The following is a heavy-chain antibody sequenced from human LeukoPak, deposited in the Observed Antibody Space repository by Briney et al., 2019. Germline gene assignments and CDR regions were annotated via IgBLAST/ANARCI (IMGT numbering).Heavy chain of an antibody. CDR3: ARDRPLYDYVWGSYLPFDY. Sequence: GASVKVSCKASGYTFTSYGISWVRQAPGQGLEWMGWISAYNGNTNYAQKLQGRVTMTTDTSTSIAYMELRSLRSDDTAVYYCARDRPLYDYVWGSYLPFDYWGQGTLVTVSS. J-gene: IGHJ4*02. CDR1: GYTFTSYG. V-gene: IGHV1-18*01. D-gene: IGHD3-16*02. CDR2: ISAYNGNT.